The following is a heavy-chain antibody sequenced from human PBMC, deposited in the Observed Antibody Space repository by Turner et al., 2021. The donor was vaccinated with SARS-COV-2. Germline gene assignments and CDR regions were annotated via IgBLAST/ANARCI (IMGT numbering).Heavy chain of an antibody. J-gene: IGHJ4*02. V-gene: IGHV3-30*18. Sequence: QVQLVESGGGVVAPGRSLRLSCSASGFTFSSYGMHWVRQAPGKGLEWVAVISYDGSNKYYADSVKGRFTISRDNSKNTLYLQMNSLRAEDTAVYYCAKNPGPYCSGGSCYSGELDYWGQGTLVTVSS. CDR2: ISYDGSNK. CDR3: AKNPGPYCSGGSCYSGELDY. CDR1: GFTFSSYG. D-gene: IGHD2-15*01.